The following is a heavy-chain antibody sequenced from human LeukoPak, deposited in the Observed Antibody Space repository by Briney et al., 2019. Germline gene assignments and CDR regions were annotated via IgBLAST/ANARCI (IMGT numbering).Heavy chain of an antibody. V-gene: IGHV3-23*01. CDR2: ISGSGGST. CDR1: GFTFSSYA. D-gene: IGHD3-22*01. CDR3: AKDLGDRYYYDSSGYY. Sequence: PGGFLRLSCAASGFTFSSYAMSWVRQAPGKGLEWVSAISGSGGSTYYADSVKGRFTISRDNSKNTLYLQMNSLRAEDTAVYYCAKDLGDRYYYDSSGYYWGQGTLVTVSS. J-gene: IGHJ4*02.